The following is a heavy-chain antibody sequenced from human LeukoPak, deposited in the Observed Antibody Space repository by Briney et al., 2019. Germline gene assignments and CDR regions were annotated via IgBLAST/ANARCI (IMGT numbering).Heavy chain of an antibody. D-gene: IGHD3-9*01. CDR2: IVVGSGNT. CDR3: AAAPPLRYFDLGGYYFDF. Sequence: GASVKVSCKASGFTFTSSAVQWVRQARGQRLEWIGWIVVGSGNTNYAQKFQERVTITRDMSTSTAYMELSSLRSEDTAVYYCAAAPPLRYFDLGGYYFDFWGQGTLVTVSS. CDR1: GFTFTSSA. J-gene: IGHJ4*02. V-gene: IGHV1-58*01.